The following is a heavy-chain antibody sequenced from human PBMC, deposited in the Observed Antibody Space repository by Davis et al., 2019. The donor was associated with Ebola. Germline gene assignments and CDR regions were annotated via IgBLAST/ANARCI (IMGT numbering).Heavy chain of an antibody. CDR3: AKEAGSSGSTFESYFDF. CDR1: GFIFSSFG. D-gene: IGHD1-26*01. CDR2: LSYDGSHE. Sequence: GESLKISCAASGFIFSSFGMQWVRQAPGKGLEWVAALSYDGSHENHAQSVKGRFTISRDHADNTLYLQMNSLSTEDTAVYYCAKEAGSSGSTFESYFDFWGQGTLVTVSS. V-gene: IGHV3-30*18. J-gene: IGHJ4*02.